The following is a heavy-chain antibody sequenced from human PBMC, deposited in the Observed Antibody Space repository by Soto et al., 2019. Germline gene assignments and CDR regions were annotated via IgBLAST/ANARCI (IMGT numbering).Heavy chain of an antibody. D-gene: IGHD1-26*01. CDR3: VRDGALVGGTR. CDR1: GFTFKNYN. V-gene: IGHV3-21*01. CDR2: IGGTDTFT. J-gene: IGHJ4*02. Sequence: EVQLVESGGGLVKPGESLRLSCVASGFTFKNYNMNWVRQAPGKGLVWVASIGGTDTFTYYADSVKGRFSISRDNAKSSLFRQMNSLRAEDTAVYFCVRDGALVGGTRWGQGTLVTVSS.